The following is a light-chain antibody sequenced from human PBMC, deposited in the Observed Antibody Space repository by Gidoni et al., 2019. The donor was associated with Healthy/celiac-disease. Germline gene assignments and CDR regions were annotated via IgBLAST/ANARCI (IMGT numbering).Light chain of an antibody. CDR1: QSISSW. Sequence: DIQMTQSPSTLSASVGDRVTITCRASQSISSWLAWYQQKPGKAPKLLSYKASSLESGVPSRFSGSGAGTEFNLTISSMQPDDFATYYCQQYNSYSWTFGQGTKVEIK. CDR2: KAS. J-gene: IGKJ1*01. V-gene: IGKV1-5*03. CDR3: QQYNSYSWT.